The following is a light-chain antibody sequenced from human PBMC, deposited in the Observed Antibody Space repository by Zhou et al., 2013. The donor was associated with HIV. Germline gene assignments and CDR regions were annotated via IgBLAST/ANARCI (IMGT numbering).Light chain of an antibody. V-gene: IGKV1D-12*01. J-gene: IGKJ2*01. CDR1: QGISSW. Sequence: DIQMTQSPSSVSASVGDRVTITCRASQGISSWLAWYQQKPGKAPKVLIFTASNLESGVPSRFSGSGSGTDFTLTIDNLQPEDFATYFCQQAHSFPYTFGQGTKLEIK. CDR3: QQAHSFPYT. CDR2: TAS.